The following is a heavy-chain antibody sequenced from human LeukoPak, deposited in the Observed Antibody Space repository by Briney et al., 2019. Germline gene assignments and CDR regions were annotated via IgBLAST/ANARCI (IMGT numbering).Heavy chain of an antibody. D-gene: IGHD2-2*03. Sequence: ASVKVSCKASGYTFTGYYMHWVRQAPGQGLEWMGWINPNSGGTNYAQKFQGRVTMTRDTSISTAYMELSRLRSDDTAVYYCARDGGYCSSTSCLDVWGQGTMVTVSS. CDR1: GYTFTGYY. J-gene: IGHJ3*01. CDR3: ARDGGYCSSTSCLDV. V-gene: IGHV1-2*02. CDR2: INPNSGGT.